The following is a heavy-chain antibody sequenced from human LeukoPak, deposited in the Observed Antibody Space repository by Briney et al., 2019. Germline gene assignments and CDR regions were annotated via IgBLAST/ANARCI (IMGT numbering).Heavy chain of an antibody. D-gene: IGHD2-15*01. CDR1: GGSVSSGSYY. CDR2: IYYSGST. CDR3: ASGGCSGGSCYQFDY. J-gene: IGHJ4*02. V-gene: IGHV4-61*01. Sequence: SETLSLTCTVSGGSVSSGSYYWSWIRQPPGTGLEWIGYIYYSGSTNYNPSLKSRVTISVDTSKNQFSLKLSSVTAADTAVYYCASGGCSGGSCYQFDYWGQGTLVTVSS.